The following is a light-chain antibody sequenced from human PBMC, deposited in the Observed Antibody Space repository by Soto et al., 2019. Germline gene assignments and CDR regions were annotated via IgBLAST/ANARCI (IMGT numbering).Light chain of an antibody. V-gene: IGKV1-5*01. Sequence: IQMTQSPSPLSASIGDTVTITCRASQSINRWLAWYQQKPWEAPKLLIYDASSLESGVPSRFSGTGAGTEFALIISSLQPDVFATYYCQQYGSYWTFGQGTKVEIK. CDR3: QQYGSYWT. CDR1: QSINRW. CDR2: DAS. J-gene: IGKJ1*01.